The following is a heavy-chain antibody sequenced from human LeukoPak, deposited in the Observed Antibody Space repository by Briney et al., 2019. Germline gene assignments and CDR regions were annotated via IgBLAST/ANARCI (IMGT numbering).Heavy chain of an antibody. CDR2: IYYSGST. CDR1: GGSISSGGYY. J-gene: IGHJ4*02. Sequence: SQTLSLTCTVSGGSISSGGYYWSWIPPHPGKGLEWIGYIYYSGSTYYNPSLRSRVTISVDTSKNQFSLKLSSVTAADTAVYYCARTWASLTVNAFYYFDYWGQGTLVTVPS. V-gene: IGHV4-31*03. D-gene: IGHD4-11*01. CDR3: ARTWASLTVNAFYYFDY.